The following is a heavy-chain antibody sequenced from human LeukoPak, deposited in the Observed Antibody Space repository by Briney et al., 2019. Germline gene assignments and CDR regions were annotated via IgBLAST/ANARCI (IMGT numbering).Heavy chain of an antibody. V-gene: IGHV3-7*03. CDR1: GFTFSRHW. J-gene: IGHJ4*02. Sequence: GGSLRLSCAASGFTFSRHWMTWVRQAPGKGLEWVANIKHDGSEKNYVDSVKGRFTISRNNAKNSLYLQMNSLRAEDTAVYYCATPLDYYDRSDSHQGGDWGQGTLVTVSS. CDR2: IKHDGSEK. CDR3: ATPLDYYDRSDSHQGGD. D-gene: IGHD3-22*01.